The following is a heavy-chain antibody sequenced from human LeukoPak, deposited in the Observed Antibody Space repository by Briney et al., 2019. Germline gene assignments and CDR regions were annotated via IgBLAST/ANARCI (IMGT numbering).Heavy chain of an antibody. CDR1: GYTFTSYA. V-gene: IGHV1-3*01. Sequence: ASVKVSCKASGYTFTSYAMHWVRQAPGQRLEWMGWINAGNGNTKYSQNFQGRVTITRDTSASTAYMELSSLRSEDTAVYYCARTDWWAAAGTAYWGQGTLVTVSS. D-gene: IGHD6-13*01. CDR3: ARTDWWAAAGTAY. CDR2: INAGNGNT. J-gene: IGHJ4*02.